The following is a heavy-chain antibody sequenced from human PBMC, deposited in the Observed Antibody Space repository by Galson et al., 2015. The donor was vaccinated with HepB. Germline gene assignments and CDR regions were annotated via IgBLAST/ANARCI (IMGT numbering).Heavy chain of an antibody. CDR2: INPSGGAT. CDR3: ARDRGGDSWFFDC. D-gene: IGHD6-13*01. J-gene: IGHJ4*02. Sequence: SVKVSCKASGYTFTSYYMHWVRQAPGQGLEWMGIINPSGGATTYAQKFQGRLTMTRDTSTSTVYMELSSLRSEDTAVYYCARDRGGDSWFFDCWGQGTLVTVSS. CDR1: GYTFTSYY. V-gene: IGHV1-46*01.